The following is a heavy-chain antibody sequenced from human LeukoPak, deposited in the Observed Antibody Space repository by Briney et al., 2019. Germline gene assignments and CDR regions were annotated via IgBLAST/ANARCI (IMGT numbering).Heavy chain of an antibody. CDR2: ISSTTSYI. Sequence: GGSLRLSFAASGFTFSSQSMNWVRQAPGKGLEWVSSISSTTSYIHYADSVKGRFTISRDNVNNSLYLQMNNLRAEDTAVYYCARSKKWLATGFDYRGQGTLVTVSS. D-gene: IGHD5-12*01. CDR1: GFTFSSQS. CDR3: ARSKKWLATGFDY. J-gene: IGHJ4*02. V-gene: IGHV3-21*01.